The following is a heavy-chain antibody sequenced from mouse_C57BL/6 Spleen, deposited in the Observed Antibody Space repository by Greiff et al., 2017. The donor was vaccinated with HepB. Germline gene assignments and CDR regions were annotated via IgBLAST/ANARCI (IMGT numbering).Heavy chain of an antibody. CDR1: GYSFTGYY. CDR2: INPSTGGT. V-gene: IGHV1-42*01. D-gene: IGHD1-1*01. Sequence: EVQLQQSGPELVKPGASVKISCKASGYSFTGYYMNWVKQSPEKSLEWIGEINPSTGGTTYNQKFKAKATLTVDKSSSTAYMQLKSLTSEDSAVYYCARFVYCGSIDYWGQGTTLTVSS. J-gene: IGHJ2*01. CDR3: ARFVYCGSIDY.